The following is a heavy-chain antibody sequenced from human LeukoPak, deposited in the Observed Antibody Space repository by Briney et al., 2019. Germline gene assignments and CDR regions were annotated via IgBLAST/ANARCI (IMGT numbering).Heavy chain of an antibody. CDR1: GFTFSSYG. J-gene: IGHJ6*03. CDR2: IQYDRSNQ. V-gene: IGHV3-30*02. Sequence: TGGSLRLSCAASGFTFSSYGMSWVRQAPGKGLEWVAYIQYDRSNQQYAGSVKGRFSISRDNSKNTLSLQMNSLRAEDTAVYYCAKDRCSNGIGCLYYYMDVWGKGTTVTISS. D-gene: IGHD2-8*01. CDR3: AKDRCSNGIGCLYYYMDV.